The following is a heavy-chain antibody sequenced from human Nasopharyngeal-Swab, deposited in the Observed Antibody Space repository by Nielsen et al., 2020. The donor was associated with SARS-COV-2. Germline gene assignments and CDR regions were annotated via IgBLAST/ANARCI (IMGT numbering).Heavy chain of an antibody. CDR3: ARGVNWGSLDLFDP. J-gene: IGHJ5*02. V-gene: IGHV1-2*04. CDR2: INPNSGGT. CDR1: GYTFTGYY. Sequence: ASVKVSCKASGYTFTGYYMHWVRQAPGQGLEWMGWINPNSGGTNYAQKFQGWVTMTRDTSISTAYMELSRLRSDDTAVYYCARGVNWGSLDLFDPWGQGTLVTVPS. D-gene: IGHD7-27*01.